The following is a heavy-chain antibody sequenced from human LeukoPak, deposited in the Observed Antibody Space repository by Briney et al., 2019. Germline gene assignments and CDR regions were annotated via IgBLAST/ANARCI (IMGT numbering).Heavy chain of an antibody. V-gene: IGHV1-18*01. CDR3: ARDSTRIAAAVTPCDY. CDR1: GYTFTSYG. J-gene: IGHJ4*02. Sequence: GASVKVSCKASGYTFTSYGISWVRQAPGQGLEWMGWISAYNGNTNYAQKLQGRVTMTTDTSTSTAYMELRSLRPDDTAVYYCARDSTRIAAAVTPCDYWGQGTLVTVSS. D-gene: IGHD6-13*01. CDR2: ISAYNGNT.